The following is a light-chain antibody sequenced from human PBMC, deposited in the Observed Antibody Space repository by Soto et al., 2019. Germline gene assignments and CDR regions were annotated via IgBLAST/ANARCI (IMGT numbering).Light chain of an antibody. J-gene: IGLJ1*01. V-gene: IGLV2-14*01. CDR1: SSDVGGYNY. CDR2: DVS. CDR3: GSYASSSTLYV. Sequence: QSVLTQPASVSGSPGQSITISCTGTSSDVGGYNYVSLYQQHSGKAPKLMIYDVSNRPSGVSNRFSGSKSGNTASLTISGLQAEDEADYYCGSYASSSTLYVFGTGTKVTVL.